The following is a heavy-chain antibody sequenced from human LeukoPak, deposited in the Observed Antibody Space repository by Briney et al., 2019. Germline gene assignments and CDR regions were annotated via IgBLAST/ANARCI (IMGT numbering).Heavy chain of an antibody. V-gene: IGHV4-38-2*02. CDR2: LYHSGTT. D-gene: IGHD2-15*01. Sequence: SETLSLTCTVSGYSIDHGFFWAWIRQPPGGGLEWSGSLYHSGTTYYNTSLKSRISTSVDTSKNQFSLKLRLVTAADTAVYYCARVEVPRDINDWYFDLWGRGTLVTVSS. CDR3: ARVEVPRDINDWYFDL. CDR1: GYSIDHGFF. J-gene: IGHJ2*01.